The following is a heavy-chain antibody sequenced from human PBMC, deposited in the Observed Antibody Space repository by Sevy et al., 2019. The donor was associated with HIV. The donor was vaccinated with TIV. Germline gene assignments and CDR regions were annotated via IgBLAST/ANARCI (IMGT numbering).Heavy chain of an antibody. Sequence: SETLSLTCSVSGGSISGYSWSWIRQPPGKDLEWIGYVFYTGSTNYNPSLKSRVTISVDTSNNKFSLKMRSVTSADTAVYYCARDRYCGGGSCFDWYFDFWGRGTLVTVSS. CDR2: VFYTGST. CDR1: GGSISGYS. D-gene: IGHD2-15*01. V-gene: IGHV4-59*01. CDR3: ARDRYCGGGSCFDWYFDF. J-gene: IGHJ2*01.